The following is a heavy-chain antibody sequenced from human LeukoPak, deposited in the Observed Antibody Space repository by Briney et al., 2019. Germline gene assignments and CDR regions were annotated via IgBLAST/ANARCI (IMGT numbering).Heavy chain of an antibody. CDR3: ARLGNQFDH. J-gene: IGHJ4*02. CDR1: GYSFTASY. D-gene: IGHD7-27*01. V-gene: IGHV1-2*02. CDR2: INPKSGGT. Sequence: ASVKVSCKASGYSFTASYVHWVRQAPGQGLEWMGWINPKSGGTNYEQKFQGRVTMTRDTSISTAYMVLSGLRSDDTAVYYCARLGNQFDHWGQGTLVTVSS.